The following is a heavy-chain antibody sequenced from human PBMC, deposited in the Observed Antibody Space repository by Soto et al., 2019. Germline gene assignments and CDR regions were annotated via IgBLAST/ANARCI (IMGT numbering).Heavy chain of an antibody. CDR1: GGAFDTHT. CDR3: ARDMGRGSIGRGVLEY. Sequence: QVQLVQSGPEVKKPGSSVKVSCKASGGAFDTHTISWVRQAPGQGLEWMGRIVPLLDIANYAPTFQDRVTITADKPANPAYMELRSLRSEDSALYFCARDMGRGSIGRGVLEYWGQGTLVTVSS. D-gene: IGHD3-10*01. CDR2: IVPLLDIA. V-gene: IGHV1-69*02. J-gene: IGHJ4*02.